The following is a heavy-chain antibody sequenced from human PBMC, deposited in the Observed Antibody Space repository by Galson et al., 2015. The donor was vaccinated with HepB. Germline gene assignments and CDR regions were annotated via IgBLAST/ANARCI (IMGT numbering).Heavy chain of an antibody. Sequence: QSGAEVKKPGESLKISCRGSGYTFGHYWIGWVRQMPGKGLEWMGIIYPDDSTVRYSLSFQGQVTISADKSTATAYLEWSSLKASDTAMYFCARFSAAGFSLNWFDPWGQGTLVTVSS. D-gene: IGHD1-14*01. J-gene: IGHJ5*02. CDR3: ARFSAAGFSLNWFDP. CDR1: GYTFGHYW. CDR2: IYPDDSTV. V-gene: IGHV5-51*01.